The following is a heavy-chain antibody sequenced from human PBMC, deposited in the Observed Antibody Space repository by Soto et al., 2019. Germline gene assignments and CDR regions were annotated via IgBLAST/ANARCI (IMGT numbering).Heavy chain of an antibody. CDR1: GGTFSSYA. CDR3: AREVVVAATGWFDP. Sequence: QVQLVQSGAEVKKPGSSVKVSCKASGGTFSSYAISWVRQAPGQGLEWMGGIIPIFGTANYAQKLQGRVTITADESTSTASMELSSLRSEDTAVYYCAREVVVAATGWFDPWGQGTLVTVSS. V-gene: IGHV1-69*12. CDR2: IIPIFGTA. J-gene: IGHJ5*02. D-gene: IGHD2-15*01.